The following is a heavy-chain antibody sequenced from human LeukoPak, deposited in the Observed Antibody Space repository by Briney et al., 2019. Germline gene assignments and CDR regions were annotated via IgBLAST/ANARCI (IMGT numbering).Heavy chain of an antibody. V-gene: IGHV4-59*01. Sequence: PSETLSLTCTVSGGSITINNWSWIRKRPGQGLGRIGYIYYGRNTNYNPALNTRATISADTSKNQFSLQRRSVPAADTAVYYWARAGCGDDSWSGPTINWVDPWGQGTLITVSS. CDR2: IYYGRNT. D-gene: IGHD3-3*01. J-gene: IGHJ5*02. CDR3: ARAGCGDDSWSGPTINWVDP. CDR1: GGSITINN.